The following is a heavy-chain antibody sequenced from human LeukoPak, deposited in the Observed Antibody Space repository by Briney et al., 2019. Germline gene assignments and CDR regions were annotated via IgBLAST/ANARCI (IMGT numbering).Heavy chain of an antibody. J-gene: IGHJ4*02. D-gene: IGHD2-15*01. CDR3: ARERTTICSGGSCYSGYFDY. CDR2: IYYSGST. Sequence: SETLSLTCTVSGGSISSYYWSWIRQPPGKGLVWIGYIYYSGSTNYNPSLKSRVTISVDTSKNQFSLKLSSVTAADTAVYYCARERTTICSGGSCYSGYFDYWGQGTLVTVSS. V-gene: IGHV4-59*01. CDR1: GGSISSYY.